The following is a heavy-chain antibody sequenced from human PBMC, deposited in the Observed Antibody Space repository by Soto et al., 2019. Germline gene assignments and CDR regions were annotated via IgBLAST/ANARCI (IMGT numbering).Heavy chain of an antibody. CDR2: IIPIAAIA. Sequence: QVQLVQFGVEVKKPGSSVKVSCKASGGTFSRYTINWVRQAPGQGLEWMGRIIPIAAIANYTQKFQGRVTITVDKSSTTAYMELSSLRSDDTAVYYCARGSTIVRGAPSWFDPWGQGTLVTVSS. D-gene: IGHD3-10*01. CDR1: GGTFSRYT. CDR3: ARGSTIVRGAPSWFDP. V-gene: IGHV1-69*02. J-gene: IGHJ5*02.